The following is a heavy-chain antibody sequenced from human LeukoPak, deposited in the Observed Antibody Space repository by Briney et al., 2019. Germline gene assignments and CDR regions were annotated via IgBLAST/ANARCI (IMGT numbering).Heavy chain of an antibody. CDR1: GFTVSRSY. J-gene: IGHJ4*02. D-gene: IGHD6-19*01. CDR3: ARDRVIQGYSSGWLFDY. Sequence: PGGSLRLSCAASGFTVSRSYVTWVRQAPGKGLEWVANIEQDGSEKYYVDSVKGRFTISRDNAKNSLFLQMNSLRPEDTAVYYCARDRVIQGYSSGWLFDYWGQGTLVTVSS. V-gene: IGHV3-7*05. CDR2: IEQDGSEK.